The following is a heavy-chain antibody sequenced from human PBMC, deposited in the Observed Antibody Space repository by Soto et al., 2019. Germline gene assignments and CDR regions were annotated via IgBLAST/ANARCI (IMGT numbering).Heavy chain of an antibody. V-gene: IGHV3-33*08. CDR2: IWYDGSNK. D-gene: IGHD5-12*01. CDR3: AREEWLRFVLDY. CDR1: GFNFNNFA. J-gene: IGHJ4*02. Sequence: PGGSLRLSCAASGFNFNNFAFNWVRQAPGKGLEWVAVIWYDGSNKYYADSVKGRFTISRDNSKNTLYPQMNSLRAEDTAVYYCAREEWLRFVLDYWGQGTLVTVSS.